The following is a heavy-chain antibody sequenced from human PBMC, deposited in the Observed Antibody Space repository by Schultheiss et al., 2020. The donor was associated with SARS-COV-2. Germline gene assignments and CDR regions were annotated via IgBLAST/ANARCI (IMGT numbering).Heavy chain of an antibody. CDR3: AKDDSYFYDSSGYQPYYYYGMDV. V-gene: IGHV3-30-3*01. J-gene: IGHJ6*02. CDR2: ISYDGSNK. D-gene: IGHD3-22*01. CDR1: GFTFSSYA. Sequence: GESLKISCAASGFTFSSYAMHWVRQAPGKGLEWVAVISYDGSNKYYADSVKGRFTISRDNSKNTLYLQMNSLRAEDTAVYYCAKDDSYFYDSSGYQPYYYYGMDVWGQGTTVTVSS.